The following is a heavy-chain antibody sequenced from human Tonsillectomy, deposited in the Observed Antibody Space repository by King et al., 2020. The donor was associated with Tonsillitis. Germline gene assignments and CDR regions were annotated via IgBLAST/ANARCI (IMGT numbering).Heavy chain of an antibody. V-gene: IGHV3-30*02. Sequence: QVQLVESGGGVVQPGGSLRLSCAASGFTFSNYGMHWVRQAPGKGLEWVAFIRYDGSNKLYADSVKGRFTISRDNSKNTLYLQMNSLRVEDTAVYYCAKEDYSSSWYVDYWGQGTLVTVSS. CDR1: GFTFSNYG. D-gene: IGHD6-13*01. CDR3: AKEDYSSSWYVDY. J-gene: IGHJ4*02. CDR2: IRYDGSNK.